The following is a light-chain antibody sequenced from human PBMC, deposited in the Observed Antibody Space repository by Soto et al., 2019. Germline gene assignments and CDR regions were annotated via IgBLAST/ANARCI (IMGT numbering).Light chain of an antibody. CDR2: GAS. CDR1: QSVSSNY. J-gene: IGKJ1*01. V-gene: IGKV3-20*01. CDR3: QQYGSSGT. Sequence: EIVLTQSPGTLSLSPGERATFSCRASQSVSSNYLAWYQQKPGQAPRLLIYGASTRATGIPARFSGSGSGTDFTLTISRLEPEDFAVYYCQQYGSSGTFGQGTKVDI.